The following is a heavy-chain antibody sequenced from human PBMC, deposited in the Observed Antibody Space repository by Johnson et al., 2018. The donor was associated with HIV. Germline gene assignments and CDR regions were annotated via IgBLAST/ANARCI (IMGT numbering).Heavy chain of an antibody. Sequence: QMQLVESGGGVVQPGRSLRLSCAASRFTFSSYGMHWVRQAPAKGLEWVAVISYDGSDKYYADSVKGRFTISRDNSKNTLYLQMNSLRAEDTALYYCAGGYGSGSGDAFDIWGQGTMVTVSS. D-gene: IGHD3-10*01. V-gene: IGHV3-30*03. CDR2: ISYDGSDK. CDR3: AGGYGSGSGDAFDI. CDR1: RFTFSSYG. J-gene: IGHJ3*02.